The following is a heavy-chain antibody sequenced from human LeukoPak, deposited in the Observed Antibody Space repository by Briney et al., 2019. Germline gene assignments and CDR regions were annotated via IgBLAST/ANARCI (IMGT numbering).Heavy chain of an antibody. V-gene: IGHV3-9*01. J-gene: IGHJ4*02. CDR3: AKVRDSGYSSGAFDY. Sequence: GRSLRLSCAASGFTFDDYAMHWVPQAPGKGLEGVSGISWNSGSIGYADSVKGRFTISRDNAKNSLYLQMNSLRAEDTALYYCAKVRDSGYSSGAFDYWGQGTLVTVSS. D-gene: IGHD6-19*01. CDR2: ISWNSGSI. CDR1: GFTFDDYA.